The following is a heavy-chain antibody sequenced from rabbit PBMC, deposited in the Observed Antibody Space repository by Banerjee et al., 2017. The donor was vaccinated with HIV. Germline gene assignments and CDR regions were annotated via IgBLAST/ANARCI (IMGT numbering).Heavy chain of an antibody. CDR3: ARDLAGVIGWNFNL. V-gene: IGHV1S40*01. Sequence: QSLEESGGDLVKPGASLTLTCTASGFSFSSGYDMCWVRQAPGKGLEWIACIYTGSSSITYYANWAKGRFTISRTSSTTVALQMTSLTAADTATYFCARDLAGVIGWNFNLWGPGTLVTVS. CDR2: IYTGSSSIT. J-gene: IGHJ4*01. D-gene: IGHD4-1*01. CDR1: GFSFSSGYD.